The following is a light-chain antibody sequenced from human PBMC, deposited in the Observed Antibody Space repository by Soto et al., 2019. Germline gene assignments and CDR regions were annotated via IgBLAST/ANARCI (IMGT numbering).Light chain of an antibody. Sequence: DIQMTQSPSSLSASVGDRVTITCQASQDISNDLNWYQQKPGKAPKLLIDDASNLETGVPSRFSGSGSGTAFTFTISSLQPEDIATYYCQQYDNLFTFGPGTKVDIK. V-gene: IGKV1-33*01. CDR3: QQYDNLFT. CDR1: QDISND. CDR2: DAS. J-gene: IGKJ3*01.